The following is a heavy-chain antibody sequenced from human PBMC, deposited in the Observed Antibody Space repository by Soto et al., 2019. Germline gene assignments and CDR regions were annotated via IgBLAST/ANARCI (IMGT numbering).Heavy chain of an antibody. D-gene: IGHD2-2*01. J-gene: IGHJ6*03. CDR1: GYTFTSYG. Sequence: ASVKVSCKASGYTFTSYGSSWVRQAPGQGLEWMGWISAYNGNTNYAQKLQGRVTMTADKSTSTAYMELSSLRSEDTAVYYCAREGVPAATLYPYYYSYMDVWGKGTTVTVSS. V-gene: IGHV1-18*01. CDR2: ISAYNGNT. CDR3: AREGVPAATLYPYYYSYMDV.